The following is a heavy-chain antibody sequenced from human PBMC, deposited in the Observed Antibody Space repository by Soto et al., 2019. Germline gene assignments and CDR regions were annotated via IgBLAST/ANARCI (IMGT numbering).Heavy chain of an antibody. CDR3: ARDLLGYCSSTSCYTGYYGMDV. D-gene: IGHD2-2*02. V-gene: IGHV3-7*01. CDR2: IKQDGSEK. J-gene: IGHJ6*01. CDR1: GFTFSSYW. Sequence: GGSLRLSCAASGFTFSSYWMSWVRQAPGKGLEWVANIKQDGSEKYYVDSVKGRFTISRDNAKNSLYLQMNSLRAEDTAVYYCARDLLGYCSSTSCYTGYYGMDVWGQGTTVTVSS.